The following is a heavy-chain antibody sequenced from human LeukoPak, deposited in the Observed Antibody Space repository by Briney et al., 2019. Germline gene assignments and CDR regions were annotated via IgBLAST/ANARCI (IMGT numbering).Heavy chain of an antibody. CDR2: FDPEDGET. CDR1: GYTLTELS. Sequence: ASVKVSCKVSGYTLTELSMHWVRRAPGKGLEWMGGFDPEDGETIYAQKFQGRVTMTEDTSTDTAYMELSSLRSEDTAVYYCATALEYSSGWYMNYWGQGTLVTVSS. J-gene: IGHJ4*02. D-gene: IGHD6-19*01. CDR3: ATALEYSSGWYMNY. V-gene: IGHV1-24*01.